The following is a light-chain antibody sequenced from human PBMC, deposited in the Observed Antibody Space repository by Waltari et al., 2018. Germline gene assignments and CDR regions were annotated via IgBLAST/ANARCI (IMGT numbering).Light chain of an antibody. V-gene: IGLV4-69*01. Sequence: QLVLTQSPSASASLGASVKLPCTLSSGHSSYAIAWHQQQPEKGLRYLMKLNDDGSISKGDGIPDRFSGSSSGAERYLTISSLQAEDEADYYCQTWGTGIQVFGGGTKLTVL. CDR1: SGHSSYA. CDR2: LNDDGSI. J-gene: IGLJ3*02. CDR3: QTWGTGIQV.